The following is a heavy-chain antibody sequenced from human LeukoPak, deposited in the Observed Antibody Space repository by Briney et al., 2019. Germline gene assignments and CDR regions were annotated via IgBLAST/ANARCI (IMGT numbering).Heavy chain of an antibody. Sequence: SETLSLTCSVSGYSISSGYYWGWIRQPPGKGLEWIGSIYQSGSTYYNPSLKSRVTISVDTSKNQFSLKLSSVTAADTAVYYCARDRQWLVLHYFDYWGQGTLVTVSS. CDR2: IYQSGST. CDR1: GYSISSGYY. V-gene: IGHV4-38-2*02. CDR3: ARDRQWLVLHYFDY. J-gene: IGHJ4*02. D-gene: IGHD6-19*01.